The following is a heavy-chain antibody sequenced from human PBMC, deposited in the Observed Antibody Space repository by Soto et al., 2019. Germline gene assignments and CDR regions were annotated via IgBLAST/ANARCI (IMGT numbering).Heavy chain of an antibody. Sequence: QVQLVQSGAEVKKPGASVKVSCKASGYTFTSYYMHWVRQAPGQGLEWMGIINPSGGSTSYAQKFQGRAXXIXDXXASAVYMELSSLRLEGTAGYCCARGVGVGGMPFVCRGQGTLVSVSS. CDR3: ARGVGVGGMPFVC. CDR1: GYTFTSYY. D-gene: IGHD3-10*01. J-gene: IGHJ4*02. V-gene: IGHV1-46*01. CDR2: INPSGGST.